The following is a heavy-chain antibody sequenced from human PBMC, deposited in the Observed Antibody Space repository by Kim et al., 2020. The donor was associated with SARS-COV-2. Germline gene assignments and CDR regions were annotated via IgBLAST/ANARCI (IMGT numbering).Heavy chain of an antibody. J-gene: IGHJ4*02. V-gene: IGHV3-23*01. D-gene: IGHD6-19*01. CDR3: AKDKRQFEGVAGNGGFDS. Sequence: GGSLRLSCVASGFTFGRYAMSWVRQAPGKGLEWVSSINDNGDRTRDADSVKGRFTISRDNSKTTVYLQMNSLRDEDTAVYYCAKDKRQFEGVAGNGGFDSWGQGTLVTVSS. CDR1: GFTFGRYA. CDR2: INDNGDRT.